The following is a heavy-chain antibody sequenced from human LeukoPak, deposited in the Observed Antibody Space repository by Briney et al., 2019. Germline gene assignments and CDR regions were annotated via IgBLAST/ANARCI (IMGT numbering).Heavy chain of an antibody. CDR1: GYTLTELS. V-gene: IGHV1-24*01. CDR3: ATVRGVIINSVFDY. J-gene: IGHJ4*02. Sequence: AXXKVSCKVSGYTLTELSMHWVRQAPGKGLEWMGGFDPEDGETIYAQKFQGRVTMTEDTSTDTAYMELSSLRSEDTAVYYCATVRGVIINSVFDYWGQGTLVTVSS. D-gene: IGHD3-10*01. CDR2: FDPEDGET.